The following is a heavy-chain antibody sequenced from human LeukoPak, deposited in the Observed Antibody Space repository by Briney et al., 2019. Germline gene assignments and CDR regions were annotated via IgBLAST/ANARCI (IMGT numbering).Heavy chain of an antibody. Sequence: GGPLRLSCAASGFTFSSYRMGWVRQAPGKGLEGVANIKQDGSEKYYVDSVKGRFTISRDNAKNSLYLQMNSLRAEDTAVYYCAKVRFSRYYYYYMDVWGKGTTVTVSS. CDR3: AKVRFSRYYYYYMDV. D-gene: IGHD3-3*01. J-gene: IGHJ6*03. V-gene: IGHV3-7*01. CDR2: IKQDGSEK. CDR1: GFTFSSYR.